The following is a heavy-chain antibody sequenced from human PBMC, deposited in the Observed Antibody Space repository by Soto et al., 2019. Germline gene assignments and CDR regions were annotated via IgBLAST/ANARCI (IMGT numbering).Heavy chain of an antibody. CDR3: AREGSGGDFDY. V-gene: IGHV3-30-3*01. CDR1: GFTFSSYA. CDR2: ISYDGSNK. J-gene: IGHJ4*02. Sequence: QVQLVESGGGVVQPGRSLRLSCAASGFTFSSYAMHWVRQAPGKGLEWVAVISYDGSNKYYADSVKGRFTISRDNAKKTLYLQMNSLRAEDTAVYYCAREGSGGDFDYWGQGTLVAVSS.